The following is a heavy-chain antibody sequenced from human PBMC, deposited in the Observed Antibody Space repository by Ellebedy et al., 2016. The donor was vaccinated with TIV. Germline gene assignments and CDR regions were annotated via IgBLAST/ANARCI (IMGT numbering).Heavy chain of an antibody. V-gene: IGHV3-74*01. J-gene: IGHJ4*02. Sequence: GESLKISXADSGFTFSRYWMHWVRQAPGKGLVWVSRINSDGSSTNYADSVKGRFTISRDNAKNTLYLQMNSLRAEDTAVYYCAREFGSGSYPRLDYWGQGTLVTVSS. CDR1: GFTFSRYW. CDR2: INSDGSST. CDR3: AREFGSGSYPRLDY. D-gene: IGHD3-10*01.